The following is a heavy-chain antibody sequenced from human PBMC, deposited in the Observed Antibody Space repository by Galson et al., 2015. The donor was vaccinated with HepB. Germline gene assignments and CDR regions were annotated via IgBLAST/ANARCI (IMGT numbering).Heavy chain of an antibody. Sequence: SLRLSCAAPGFTFSSYTMNWVRQAPGKGLEWVSSISGSYTIYHADSVKGRFTISRDNAKNSLYPQMNSLRDEDTAVYYCARRSSGNSFDYWGRGTLVTVSS. CDR1: GFTFSSYT. D-gene: IGHD1-26*01. CDR2: ISGSYTI. CDR3: ARRSSGNSFDY. V-gene: IGHV3-48*02. J-gene: IGHJ4*02.